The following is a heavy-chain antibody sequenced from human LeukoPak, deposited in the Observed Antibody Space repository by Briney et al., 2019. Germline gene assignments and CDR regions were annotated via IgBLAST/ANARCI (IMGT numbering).Heavy chain of an antibody. CDR3: ASGIAAADPYYFDY. J-gene: IGHJ4*02. CDR2: MNPNSGNT. V-gene: IGHV1-8*01. CDR1: GYTFTSYD. D-gene: IGHD6-13*01. Sequence: ASVKVSCKASGYTFTSYDINWVRQATGQGLEWMGWMNPNSGNTGYAQKFQGRVTMTRNTSISTAYMELSSLRAEDTAVYYCASGIAAADPYYFDYWGQGTLVTVSS.